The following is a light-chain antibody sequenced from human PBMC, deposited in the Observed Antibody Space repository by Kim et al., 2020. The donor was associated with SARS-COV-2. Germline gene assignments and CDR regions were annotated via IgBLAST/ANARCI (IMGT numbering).Light chain of an antibody. CDR1: QTIGIS. V-gene: IGKV3-11*01. CDR3: QQRNNWPPAVT. J-gene: IGKJ4*01. Sequence: PGARALLSCRASQTIGISLGWYQHKLGQAPRLLIYDAANRAAGIPDRFSGGGSGTDFTLTISSLEPEDFAIYYCQQRNNWPPAVTFGGGTKVDIK. CDR2: DAA.